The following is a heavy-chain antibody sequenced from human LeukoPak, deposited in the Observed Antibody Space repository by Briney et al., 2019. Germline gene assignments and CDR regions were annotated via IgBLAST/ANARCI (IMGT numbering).Heavy chain of an antibody. D-gene: IGHD3-22*01. V-gene: IGHV4-31*03. Sequence: SETPSLTCTVSGGSISSGGYYWSWIRQHPGKGLEWIGYIYYSGSTYYNPSLKSRVTISVDTSKNQFSLKLSSVTAADTAVYYCARDRGYYDSSGYYRYFDYWGQGTLVTVSS. CDR2: IYYSGST. CDR1: GGSISSGGYY. CDR3: ARDRGYYDSSGYYRYFDY. J-gene: IGHJ4*02.